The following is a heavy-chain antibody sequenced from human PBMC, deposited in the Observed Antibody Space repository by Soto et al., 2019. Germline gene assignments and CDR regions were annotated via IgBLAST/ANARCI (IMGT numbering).Heavy chain of an antibody. CDR2: TLYSGSP. CDR1: GGSVGTGAYY. D-gene: IGHD3-9*01. J-gene: IGHJ3*02. CDR3: ARHDYYHRTFDI. V-gene: IGHV4-61*08. Sequence: QVQLQESGPGLVTPSETLSLTCRVSGGSVGTGAYYWSWIRQPPGKGLEWIGYTLYSGSPNYNPSLQSLQSRVTISVDTSRNQFSLRLTSVSAADTALHYCARHDYYHRTFDIWGQGTLVTVSS.